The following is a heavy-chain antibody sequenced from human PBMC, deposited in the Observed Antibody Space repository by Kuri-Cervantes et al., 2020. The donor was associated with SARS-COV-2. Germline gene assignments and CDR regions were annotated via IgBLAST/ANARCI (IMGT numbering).Heavy chain of an antibody. V-gene: IGHV4-61*02. Sequence: SETLSLTCTVSGGSISSGSYYWSWIRQPAGKGLEWTGRIYTSGSTNYNPSLKSRVTISVDTSKNQFSLKLSSVTAADTAVYYCASGGSSGYFDYWGQGTLVTVSS. CDR1: GGSISSGSYY. CDR2: IYTSGST. CDR3: ASGGSSGYFDY. D-gene: IGHD3-22*01. J-gene: IGHJ4*02.